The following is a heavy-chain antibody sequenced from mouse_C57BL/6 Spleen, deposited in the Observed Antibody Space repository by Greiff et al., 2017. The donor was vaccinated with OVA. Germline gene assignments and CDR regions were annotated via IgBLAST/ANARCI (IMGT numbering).Heavy chain of an antibody. CDR1: GFSLTSYG. CDR3: ARQANWDGYCDY. V-gene: IGHV2-6-1*01. J-gene: IGHJ2*01. D-gene: IGHD4-1*01. CDR2: IWSDGGT. Sequence: QVQLKESGPGLVAPSQSLSITCTVSGFSLTSYGVHWVRQPPGKGLEWLVVIWSDGGTTYNSALKSSLSTRKDNSKSQVFLKMNSLQTDDTAMYYGARQANWDGYCDYWGQGTTLTVSS.